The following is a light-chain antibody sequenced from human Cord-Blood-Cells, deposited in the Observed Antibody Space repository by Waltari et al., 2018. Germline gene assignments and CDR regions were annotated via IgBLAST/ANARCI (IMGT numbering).Light chain of an antibody. Sequence: QSALTQPASVSGSPGQSITISCTGTSSDVGCYHLVSWYQQRPGKAPKLMIYEVSKRPSGVSNHFSGPKSGNTASQTISGLQAEDEAEYYCCSYAGSNWVCVGGTKLTVL. CDR2: EVS. CDR3: CSYAGSNWV. V-gene: IGLV2-23*02. CDR1: SSDVGCYHL. J-gene: IGLJ3*02.